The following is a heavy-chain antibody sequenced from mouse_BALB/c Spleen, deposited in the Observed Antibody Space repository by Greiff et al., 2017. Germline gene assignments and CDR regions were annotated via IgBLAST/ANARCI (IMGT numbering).Heavy chain of an antibody. D-gene: IGHD1-1*01. CDR2: ISYSGST. J-gene: IGHJ2*01. CDR1: GYSITSDYA. Sequence: ESGPGLVKPSQSLSLTCTVTGYSITSDYAWNWIRQFPGNKLEWMGYISYSGSTSYNPSLKSRISITRDTSKNQFFLQLNSVTTEDTATYYCARALYGSSSFDYWGQGTTLTVSS. V-gene: IGHV3-2*02. CDR3: ARALYGSSSFDY.